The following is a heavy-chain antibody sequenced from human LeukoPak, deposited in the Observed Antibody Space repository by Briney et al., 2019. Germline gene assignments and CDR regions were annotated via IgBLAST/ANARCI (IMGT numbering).Heavy chain of an antibody. D-gene: IGHD3-3*01. V-gene: IGHV4-31*03. CDR2: MYYSGST. CDR3: ARGGPDFWSGYYPNWFDP. Sequence: PSQTLSLTCTVSDASISSGNYYWSWIRQHPGKGLEWIGYMYYSGSTYSNPSLKSRVSISVDTSKNQFSLKLNSVTDADTAVYYCARGGPDFWSGYYPNWFDPWGQGTLVTVSS. J-gene: IGHJ5*02. CDR1: DASISSGNYY.